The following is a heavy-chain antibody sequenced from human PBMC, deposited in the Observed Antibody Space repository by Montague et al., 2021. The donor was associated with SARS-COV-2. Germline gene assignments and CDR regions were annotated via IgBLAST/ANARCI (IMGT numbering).Heavy chain of an antibody. V-gene: IGHV3-33*03. CDR1: GFTFSNYG. CDR3: AKCASGGSSYSSALDY. J-gene: IGHJ4*01. CDR2: IWFDGTNK. Sequence: SQRLSCAASGFTFSNYGIHWVRQAPGRGLEWVAIIWFDGTNKYYGDSVRGRFTISRDKGMNTVNLEMNSLRAEDTAVYYCAKCASGGSSYSSALDYWGHGTLVTVSS. D-gene: IGHD2-15*01.